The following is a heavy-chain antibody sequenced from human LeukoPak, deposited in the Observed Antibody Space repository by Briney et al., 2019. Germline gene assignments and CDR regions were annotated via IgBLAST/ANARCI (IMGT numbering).Heavy chain of an antibody. D-gene: IGHD6-13*01. Sequence: SETLSLTCTVSGGSISSYYWSWIRQPPGKGLEWIGYIYYSGSTNYNPSLKSRVTISVDTSKNQFSLKLSSVTAADTAVYYCARHRRIAAAGSLGYWGQGTLVTVSS. V-gene: IGHV4-59*08. CDR3: ARHRRIAAAGSLGY. J-gene: IGHJ4*02. CDR2: IYYSGST. CDR1: GGSISSYY.